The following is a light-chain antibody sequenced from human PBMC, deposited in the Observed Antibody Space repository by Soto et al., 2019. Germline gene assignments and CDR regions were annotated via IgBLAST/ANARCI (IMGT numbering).Light chain of an antibody. CDR1: QSISGD. CDR3: QHGSNNLRII. J-gene: IGKJ5*01. V-gene: IGKV1-39*01. Sequence: DIQMTQSPSFLSASVRDRVTITCRASQSISGDLNWYQQKPGKAPKLLIYAASGLQSGVPSRCSGSGSGTDVPLTISSLQHEDFATYFCQHGSNNLRIIFGQGTRLEIK. CDR2: AAS.